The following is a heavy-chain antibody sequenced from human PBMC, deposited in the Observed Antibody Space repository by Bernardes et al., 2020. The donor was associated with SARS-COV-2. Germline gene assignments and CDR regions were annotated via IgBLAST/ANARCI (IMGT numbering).Heavy chain of an antibody. V-gene: IGHV4-39*01. CDR1: GGSISSSSYY. D-gene: IGHD3-3*01. CDR3: ARRPINRITIFGVVIMAAWFDP. Sequence: SETLSLTRTVSGGSISSSSYYWGWIRQPPGKGLEWIGSIYYSGSTYYNPSLKSRVTISVDTSKNQFSLKLSSVTAADTAVYYCARRPINRITIFGVVIMAAWFDPWGQGTLVTVSS. J-gene: IGHJ5*02. CDR2: IYYSGST.